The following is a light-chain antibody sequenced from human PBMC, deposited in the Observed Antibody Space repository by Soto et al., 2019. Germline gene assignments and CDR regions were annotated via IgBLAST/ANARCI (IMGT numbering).Light chain of an antibody. CDR1: QGVSSY. V-gene: IGKV3-11*01. CDR3: QQRSNWPIT. J-gene: IGKJ5*01. Sequence: EIVMTQSPATLSVSPGGGATLSCRASQGVSSYLAWYQQKPGQAPRLLIYDASNRATGIPARFSGSGSGTDFTLTISSLEPEDFAVYYCQQRSNWPITFGQGTRLEIK. CDR2: DAS.